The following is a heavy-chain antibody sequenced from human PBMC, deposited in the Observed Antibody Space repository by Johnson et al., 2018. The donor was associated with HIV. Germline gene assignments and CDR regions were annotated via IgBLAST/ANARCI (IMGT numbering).Heavy chain of an antibody. CDR1: GFTVNSNY. D-gene: IGHD3-22*01. V-gene: IGHV3-66*01. CDR2: IYSGGRT. J-gene: IGHJ3*01. Sequence: VQLVESGGGVVQPGGSLRLSCAASGFTVNSNYINWVRQAPGKGLECVSGIYSGGRTYYADSVKGRFTISRDNSKNTLYLQMNSLRAEDTAVYFCARDRRYYDSSGYYHDVFDLWGQGTMVTVSS. CDR3: ARDRRYYDSSGYYHDVFDL.